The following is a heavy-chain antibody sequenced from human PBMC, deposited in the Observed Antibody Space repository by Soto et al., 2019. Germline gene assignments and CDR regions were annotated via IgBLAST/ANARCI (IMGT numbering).Heavy chain of an antibody. CDR1: GGSISSSSYY. CDR3: ARPPPVMYYYDSSGYLDYFDY. CDR2: IYYSGST. D-gene: IGHD3-22*01. V-gene: IGHV4-39*01. Sequence: SETLSLTCTVSGGSISSSSYYWGWIRQPPGKGLEWIGSIYYSGSTYYNPSLKSRVTISVDTSKNQFSLKLSSVTAADTAVYYCARPPPVMYYYDSSGYLDYFDYWGQGTLVTVSS. J-gene: IGHJ4*02.